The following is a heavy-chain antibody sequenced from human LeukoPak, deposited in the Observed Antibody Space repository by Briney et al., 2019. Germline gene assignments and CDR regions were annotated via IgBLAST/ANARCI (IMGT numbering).Heavy chain of an antibody. Sequence: KSGGSLRLSCAASGFTFSSYSMNWVRQAPGKGLEWVSSISSSSSYIYYADSVKGRFTISRDNAKNSLYLQMNSLRAEDTAVYYCARVATYYYYYMDVWGKGTTVTISS. V-gene: IGHV3-21*01. CDR1: GFTFSSYS. CDR3: ARVATYYYYYMDV. CDR2: ISSSSSYI. J-gene: IGHJ6*03.